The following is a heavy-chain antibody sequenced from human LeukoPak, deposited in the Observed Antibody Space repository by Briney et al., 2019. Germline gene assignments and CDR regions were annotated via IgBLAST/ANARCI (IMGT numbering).Heavy chain of an antibody. D-gene: IGHD3-22*01. CDR3: ARMGARSYDSRTFDY. Sequence: ASVKVSCKASGYTFTGYYMHWVRQAPGQGLEWMGWINPNSGGTNYAQKFQGRVTMTRDTSISTAYMELSRLRSDDTAVYYCARMGARSYDSRTFDYWGQGTLVTVSS. CDR1: GYTFTGYY. J-gene: IGHJ4*02. V-gene: IGHV1-2*02. CDR2: INPNSGGT.